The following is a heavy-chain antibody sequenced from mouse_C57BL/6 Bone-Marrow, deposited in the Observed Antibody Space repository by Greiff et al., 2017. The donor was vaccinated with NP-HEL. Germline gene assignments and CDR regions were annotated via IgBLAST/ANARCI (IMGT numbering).Heavy chain of an antibody. CDR3: ARDRYYGSRRYFDV. CDR2: ISYDGSN. V-gene: IGHV3-6*01. J-gene: IGHJ1*03. CDR1: GYSITSGYY. D-gene: IGHD1-1*01. Sequence: EVKLVESGPGLVKPSQSLSLTCSVTGYSITSGYYWNWIRQFPGNKLEWMGYISYDGSNNYNPSLKNRISITRDASKNQLFLKLNSVTTEDTATYYCARDRYYGSRRYFDVWGTGTTVTVSS.